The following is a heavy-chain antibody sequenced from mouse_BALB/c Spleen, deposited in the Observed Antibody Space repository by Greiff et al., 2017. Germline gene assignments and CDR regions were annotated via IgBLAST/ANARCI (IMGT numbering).Heavy chain of an antibody. CDR3: ARKEDYYGSSYWYFDV. V-gene: IGHV2-2*02. CDR1: GFSLTSYG. CDR2: IWSGGST. Sequence: VQLHQSGPGLVQPSQSLSITCTVSGFSLTSYGVHWVRQSPGKGLEWLGVIWSGGSTDYNAAFISRLSISKDNSKSQVFFKMNSLQANDTAIYYCARKEDYYGSSYWYFDVWGAGTTVTVSS. J-gene: IGHJ1*01. D-gene: IGHD1-1*01.